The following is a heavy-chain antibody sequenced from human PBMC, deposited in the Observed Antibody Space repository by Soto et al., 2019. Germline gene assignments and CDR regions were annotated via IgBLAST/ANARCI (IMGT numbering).Heavy chain of an antibody. Sequence: GASVKVSCKASGYTFTSYGISWVRQAPGQGLEWMGWISAYNGNTNYAQKLQGRVTMTTDTSTSTAYMELNSLRAEDTAVYYCAKGYEQQLVFNSPNAYYYYGMDVWGQGTTVTVSS. CDR2: ISAYNGNT. CDR3: AKGYEQQLVFNSPNAYYYYGMDV. J-gene: IGHJ6*02. CDR1: GYTFTSYG. V-gene: IGHV1-18*04. D-gene: IGHD6-13*01.